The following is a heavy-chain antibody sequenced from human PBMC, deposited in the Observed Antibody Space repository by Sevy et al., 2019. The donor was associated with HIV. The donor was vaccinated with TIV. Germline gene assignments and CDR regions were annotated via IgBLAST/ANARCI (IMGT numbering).Heavy chain of an antibody. CDR1: GFTFSKYS. CDR2: LSFGCGEI. D-gene: IGHD2-8*01. Sequence: GGSLRLSCVASGFTFSKYSMSWVRQPPGKGLEWVSTLSFGCGEINYADSVKRRFTISRDNSKSSVYLQMNNLRPEDTAVYSCAREGCTKPHDYWGQGTLVTVSS. J-gene: IGHJ4*02. V-gene: IGHV3-23*01. CDR3: AREGCTKPHDY.